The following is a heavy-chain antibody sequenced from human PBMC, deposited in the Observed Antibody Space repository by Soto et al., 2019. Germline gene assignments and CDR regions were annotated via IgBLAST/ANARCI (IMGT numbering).Heavy chain of an antibody. D-gene: IGHD5-18*01. CDR2: IHLNSGGT. CDR1: GYTFTGYY. V-gene: IGHV1-2*02. Sequence: ASVKVSCKASGYTFTGYYVHWVRQAPGHGLEWLGWIHLNSGGTNYAQSFQGRVTMTRDMSVRTVYMEMTGLRAEDTAIYFCAMVMIQLWSDMDVWGQGTTVTVSS. J-gene: IGHJ6*02. CDR3: AMVMIQLWSDMDV.